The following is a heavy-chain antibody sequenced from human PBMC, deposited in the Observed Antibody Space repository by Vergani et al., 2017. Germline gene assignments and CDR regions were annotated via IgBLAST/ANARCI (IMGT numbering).Heavy chain of an antibody. Sequence: QVQLVESGGGLVKPGGSLRLSCAASGFTFSDYYMSWIRQAPGKGLEWVSYISSSGSTIYYADSVKGRFTISRDNAKNSLYLQMNSLRAEDTALYYCARDLTTVTPNYYYYYGMDVWGQGTTVTVSS. CDR1: GFTFSDYY. CDR2: ISSSGSTI. J-gene: IGHJ6*02. D-gene: IGHD4-17*01. V-gene: IGHV3-11*01. CDR3: ARDLTTVTPNYYYYYGMDV.